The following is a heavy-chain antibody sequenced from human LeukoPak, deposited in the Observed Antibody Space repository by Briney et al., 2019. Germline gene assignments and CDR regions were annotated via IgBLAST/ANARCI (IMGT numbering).Heavy chain of an antibody. J-gene: IGHJ4*02. D-gene: IGHD6-13*01. CDR1: GFTFSSYA. CDR3: ARDRSSSKSYYFDY. Sequence: GGSLRLSCGASGFTFSSYAMSWVRQAPGKGLEWVSAISGSGYSTYYADPVKGRFTISRDNSRHTLYLQMNSLRAEDTAVYYCARDRSSSKSYYFDYWGQGTLVTVSS. V-gene: IGHV3-23*01. CDR2: ISGSGYST.